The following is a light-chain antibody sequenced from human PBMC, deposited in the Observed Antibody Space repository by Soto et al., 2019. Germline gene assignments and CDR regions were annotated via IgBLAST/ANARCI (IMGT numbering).Light chain of an antibody. V-gene: IGLV2-14*03. CDR3: SSYTSSMTNV. CDR1: GSDVGGYNS. Sequence: NQAASGNGVHLQGSSIFCTRTGSDVGGYNSVSWYQHHPGKAPKLILYDVGDRPSGVSYRFSGSKSGNTASLTISGLQAADEADYFCSSYTSSMTNVFGSGTKVT. CDR2: DVG. J-gene: IGLJ1*01.